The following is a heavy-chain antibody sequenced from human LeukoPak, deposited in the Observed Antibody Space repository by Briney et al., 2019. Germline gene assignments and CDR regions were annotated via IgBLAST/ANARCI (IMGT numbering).Heavy chain of an antibody. D-gene: IGHD2-2*01. CDR2: IHTSGST. V-gene: IGHV4-61*02. J-gene: IGHJ5*02. Sequence: SETLSLTCTVSGGSISSGTYYWSWIRQPAGKGLEWIGRIHTSGSTNYNPSLKSRVTISVDTSKNQFSLKLSSVTAADTAVYYCARGLIVVVPAAPRFDPWGQGTLVTVSS. CDR1: GGSISSGTYY. CDR3: ARGLIVVVPAAPRFDP.